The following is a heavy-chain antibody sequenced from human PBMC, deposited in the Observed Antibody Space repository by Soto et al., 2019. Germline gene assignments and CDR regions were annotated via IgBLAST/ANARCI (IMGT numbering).Heavy chain of an antibody. J-gene: IGHJ4*02. D-gene: IGHD3-10*01. CDR1: GDIFSRST. CDR3: ATSYGSGSAHFDS. CDR2: IIPMLGMS. Sequence: QVQLVQSGTEVTKPGSSVTVSCTASGDIFSRSTLSWVRQAPGQRLEWMGRIIPMLGMSNSALKFQGRLTISADTSTNKVYMHLNSLRSDETAVYYCATSYGSGSAHFDSWGQGTLVTVSS. V-gene: IGHV1-69*02.